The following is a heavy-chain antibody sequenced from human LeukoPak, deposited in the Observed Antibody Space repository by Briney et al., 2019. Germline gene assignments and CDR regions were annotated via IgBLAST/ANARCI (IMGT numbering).Heavy chain of an antibody. J-gene: IGHJ1*01. Sequence: SETLSLTCAVHGGSFSGYYWSWVRQPPGKGLEWIGEINHSGGTNYNPSLKSRVTISVDTSKNQFSLKLSSVTAADTAVYYCARARNYYDSSGYPGYFQHWGQGTLVTVSS. CDR3: ARARNYYDSSGYPGYFQH. CDR2: INHSGGT. V-gene: IGHV4-34*01. CDR1: GGSFSGYY. D-gene: IGHD3-22*01.